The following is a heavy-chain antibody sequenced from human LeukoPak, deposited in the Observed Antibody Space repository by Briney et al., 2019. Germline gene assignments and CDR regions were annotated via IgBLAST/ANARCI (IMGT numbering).Heavy chain of an antibody. CDR2: ISSSSSYI. CDR3: ARDPLLREDYPTTNWFDP. CDR1: GFTFSTYT. Sequence: GGSLRLSCAASGFTFSTYTMNWVRQAPGKGLEWVSSISSSSSYIYYADSVKGRFTISRDNAKNSLYLQMNSLRAEDTAVYYCARDPLLREDYPTTNWFDPWGQGTLVTVSS. D-gene: IGHD3-16*01. V-gene: IGHV3-21*01. J-gene: IGHJ5*02.